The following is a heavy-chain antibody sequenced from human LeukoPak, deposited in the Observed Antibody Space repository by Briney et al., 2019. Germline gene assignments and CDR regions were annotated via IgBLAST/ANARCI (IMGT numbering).Heavy chain of an antibody. CDR3: AREFYYDSSGFGY. CDR1: GGSISSYY. J-gene: IGHJ4*02. Sequence: PSETLSLTCTVSGGSISSYYWSWIRQPPGKGLEWIGYIYYNGSTNYNPSLKSRVTISVDTSKNQFSLKLSSVTAADTAVYYCAREFYYDSSGFGYWGQGTLVTVSS. V-gene: IGHV4-59*01. D-gene: IGHD3-22*01. CDR2: IYYNGST.